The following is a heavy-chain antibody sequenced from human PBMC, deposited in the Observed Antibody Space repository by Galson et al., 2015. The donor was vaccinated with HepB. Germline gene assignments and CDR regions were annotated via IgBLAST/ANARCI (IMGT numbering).Heavy chain of an antibody. D-gene: IGHD1-14*01. V-gene: IGHV1-18*01. CDR2: ISAYNGNT. J-gene: IGHJ6*02. Sequence: SVKVSCKASGYTFTSYGISWVRQAPGQGLEWMGWISAYNGNTNYAQKLQGRVTMTTDTSTSTAYMELRSLRSDDTAVYYCARALGQYKDPTGWDPDYYYYGMDVWGQGTTVTVSS. CDR1: GYTFTSYG. CDR3: ARALGQYKDPTGWDPDYYYYGMDV.